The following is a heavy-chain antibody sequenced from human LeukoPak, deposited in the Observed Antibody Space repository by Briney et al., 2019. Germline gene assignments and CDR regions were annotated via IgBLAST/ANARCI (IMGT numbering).Heavy chain of an antibody. D-gene: IGHD2-15*01. CDR1: GFTFGSYG. Sequence: GGSLRLSCAASGFTFGSYGMNWVRQAPGKGLEWVAATVGIGPDTYHADSVKGRFTISRDNSKNILYLQMNSLRVEDTAVYYCTKASAARCIGVFCYPFDHWGQGTLVTVSS. J-gene: IGHJ4*02. CDR3: TKASAARCIGVFCYPFDH. CDR2: TVGIGPDT. V-gene: IGHV3-23*01.